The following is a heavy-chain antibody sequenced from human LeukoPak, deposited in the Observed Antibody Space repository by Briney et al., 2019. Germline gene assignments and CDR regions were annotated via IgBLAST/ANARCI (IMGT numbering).Heavy chain of an antibody. Sequence: PGGSLRLSCAASGFTFSSYWMHWVRQAPGKGLVWVSRINTDGSSTSYADSVKGRFTISRDNAKNTLYLQMNSLRAEDTAVYYCARGYDDSSGYIDYWGQGTLVTVSS. CDR3: ARGYDDSSGYIDY. J-gene: IGHJ4*02. V-gene: IGHV3-74*01. D-gene: IGHD3-22*01. CDR1: GFTFSSYW. CDR2: INTDGSST.